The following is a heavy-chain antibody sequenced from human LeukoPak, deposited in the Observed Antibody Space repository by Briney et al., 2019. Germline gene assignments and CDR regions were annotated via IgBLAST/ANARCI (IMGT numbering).Heavy chain of an antibody. Sequence: GGSLRLSCAASGFTFSSYGMHWFRQAPGKGLEWVAFIRYDGSNKYYADSVKGRFTISRDNSKDTLYLQMNSLRAEDTAVYYCAKFALAAGTKNDAFDIWGQGTMVTVSS. CDR1: GFTFSSYG. CDR3: AKFALAAGTKNDAFDI. CDR2: IRYDGSNK. D-gene: IGHD6-13*01. J-gene: IGHJ3*02. V-gene: IGHV3-30*02.